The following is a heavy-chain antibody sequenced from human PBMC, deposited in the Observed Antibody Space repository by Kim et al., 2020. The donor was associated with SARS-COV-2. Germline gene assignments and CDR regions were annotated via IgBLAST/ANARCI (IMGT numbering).Heavy chain of an antibody. V-gene: IGHV4-34*01. CDR1: GGSFSGYY. CDR2: INHSGST. Sequence: SETLSLTCAVYGGSFSGYYWSWIRQPPGKGLEWIGEINHSGSTNYNPSLKSRVTISVDTSKNQFSLKLSSVTAADTAVYYCARVPRRFEGPRCYYMDVWGKGTTVTVSS. J-gene: IGHJ6*03. CDR3: ARVPRRFEGPRCYYMDV. D-gene: IGHD3-3*01.